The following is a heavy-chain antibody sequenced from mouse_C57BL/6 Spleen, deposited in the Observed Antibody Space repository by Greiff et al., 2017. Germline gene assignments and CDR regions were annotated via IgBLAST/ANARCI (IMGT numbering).Heavy chain of an antibody. J-gene: IGHJ2*01. V-gene: IGHV1-80*01. CDR3: ARRGHYYGSSPLFDY. CDR1: GYAFSSYW. D-gene: IGHD1-1*01. CDR2: IYPGDGDT. Sequence: QVQLKESGAELVKPGASVKISCKASGYAFSSYWMNWVKQRPGKGLEWIGQIYPGDGDTNYNGKFKGKATLTADKSSSTAYMQVSSLTSEDSAVYFCARRGHYYGSSPLFDYWGQGTTLTVSS.